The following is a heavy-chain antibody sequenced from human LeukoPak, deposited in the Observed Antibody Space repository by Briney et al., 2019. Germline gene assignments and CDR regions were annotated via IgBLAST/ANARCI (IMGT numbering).Heavy chain of an antibody. Sequence: GGSLRLSCAASGFPFSSYSMNWVRQAPGKGLEWVSSISSSSSYIYYADSVKGRFTISRDNAKNSLYLQMNSLRAEDTAVYYCAKLGKTENHYGSGRFSYYYYMDVWGKGTTVTISS. J-gene: IGHJ6*03. V-gene: IGHV3-21*01. D-gene: IGHD3-10*01. CDR3: AKLGKTENHYGSGRFSYYYYMDV. CDR2: ISSSSSYI. CDR1: GFPFSSYS.